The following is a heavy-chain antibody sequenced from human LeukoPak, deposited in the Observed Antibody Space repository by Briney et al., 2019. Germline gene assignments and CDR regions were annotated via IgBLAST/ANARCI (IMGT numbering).Heavy chain of an antibody. CDR1: GFTFSSYS. D-gene: IGHD3-3*01. Sequence: GGSLRLSCAASGFTFSSYSMNWVRQAPGKGLEWVSSISSSSSYIYYADSVKGRFTISRDNAKNSLYLQMNGLRAEDTAVYYCARVLRESGYYEDYWGQGTLVTVSS. CDR2: ISSSSSYI. V-gene: IGHV3-21*01. J-gene: IGHJ4*02. CDR3: ARVLRESGYYEDY.